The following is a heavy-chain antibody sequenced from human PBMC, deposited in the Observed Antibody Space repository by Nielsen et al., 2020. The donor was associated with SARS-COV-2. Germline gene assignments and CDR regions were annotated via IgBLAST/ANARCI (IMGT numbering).Heavy chain of an antibody. CDR1: GDSVSSNSAA. D-gene: IGHD6-13*01. V-gene: IGHV6-1*01. Sequence: SQTLSLTCVISGDSVSSNSAAWNWIRQSPSRGLEWLGRTYYRSEWYYDYALSVKSRITIISDTSKNQFSLQLNSVTPEDTAVYYCARDLAAADTNWFDPWGQGTLVTVSS. CDR2: TYYRSEWYY. J-gene: IGHJ5*02. CDR3: ARDLAAADTNWFDP.